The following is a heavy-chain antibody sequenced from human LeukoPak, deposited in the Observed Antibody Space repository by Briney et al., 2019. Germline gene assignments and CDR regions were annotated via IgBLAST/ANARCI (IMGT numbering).Heavy chain of an antibody. J-gene: IGHJ5*02. CDR3: AGQYDFWSGSGQKNWFDP. V-gene: IGHV4-39*01. CDR1: GGSISSSSYY. D-gene: IGHD3-3*01. CDR2: IYYSGST. Sequence: SETLSLTCTVSGGSISSSSYYWGWIRQPPGRGLEWIGSIYYSGSTYYNPSLKSRVSISEDTSKNQFSLKLSSVTVADTAVYYCAGQYDFWSGSGQKNWFDPWGQGTLVTVSS.